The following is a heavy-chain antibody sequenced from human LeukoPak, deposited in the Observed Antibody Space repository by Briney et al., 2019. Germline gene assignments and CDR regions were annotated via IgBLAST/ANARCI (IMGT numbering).Heavy chain of an antibody. D-gene: IGHD5-18*01. CDR1: GGSISSYY. J-gene: IGHJ4*02. V-gene: IGHV4-59*12. CDR2: IYYSGST. CDR3: ARLRVRGYGYGPWEGPTWLDY. Sequence: PSETLSLTCTVSGGSISSYYWSWIRQPPGKGLEWVGYIYYSGSTNYNPSLKSRVTISVDTSKNRFSLKLSSVTAADTAVYYCARLRVRGYGYGPWEGPTWLDYWGQGTLVTVSS.